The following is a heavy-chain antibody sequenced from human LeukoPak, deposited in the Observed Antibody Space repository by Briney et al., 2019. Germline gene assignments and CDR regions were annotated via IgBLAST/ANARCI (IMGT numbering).Heavy chain of an antibody. D-gene: IGHD6-13*01. CDR3: AKVGRLRSSWGGNYFDY. V-gene: IGHV3-9*01. CDR1: GFTFDDYA. CDR2: ISWNSGSI. J-gene: IGHJ4*02. Sequence: GGSLRLSCAASGFTFDDYAMHWVRQAPGKGLEWVSGISWNSGSIGYADSVKGRFTISRDNAKNSLYLQMNSLRAEDTALYYCAKVGRLRSSWGGNYFDYWGQGTLVTVSS.